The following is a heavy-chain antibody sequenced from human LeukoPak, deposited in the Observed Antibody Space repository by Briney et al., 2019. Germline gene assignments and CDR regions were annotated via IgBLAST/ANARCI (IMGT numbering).Heavy chain of an antibody. D-gene: IGHD3-22*01. Sequence: GRSLRLSCAASGFTFDDYVMHWVRQAPGKGLEWVSGISWNSGSIGYADSVKGRFTISRDNAKNSLYLQMNSLRAEDTALYYCAKDSSGYYSWYDYWGQGTLVTVSS. CDR2: ISWNSGSI. J-gene: IGHJ4*02. CDR3: AKDSSGYYSWYDY. V-gene: IGHV3-9*01. CDR1: GFTFDDYV.